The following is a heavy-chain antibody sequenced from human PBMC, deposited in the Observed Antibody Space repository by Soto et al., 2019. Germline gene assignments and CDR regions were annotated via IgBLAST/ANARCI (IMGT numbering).Heavy chain of an antibody. Sequence: PGESLKISCKGSGYSFTSYWIGWVRQMPGKGLEWMGIIYPGDSDTRYSPSFQGQVTISADKSISTAYLQWSSLKASDTAMYYCARHVLARYYYYYGMDVWGQGTKVTVSS. D-gene: IGHD3-3*02. CDR2: IYPGDSDT. J-gene: IGHJ6*02. CDR3: ARHVLARYYYYYGMDV. V-gene: IGHV5-51*01. CDR1: GYSFTSYW.